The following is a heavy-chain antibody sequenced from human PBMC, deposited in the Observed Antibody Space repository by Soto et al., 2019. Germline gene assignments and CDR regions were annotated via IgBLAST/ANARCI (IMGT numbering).Heavy chain of an antibody. D-gene: IGHD6-13*01. CDR1: GYTLTELS. Sequence: VASVRVSCKVSGYTLTELSMHWVRQPPGKGLEWMGGFDPEDAETIYARRFQGRVTMTEETSADTAYMELSSLRSEDTAVYYCAAGLAPYGTDVWGEGTTVTVSA. CDR3: AAGLAPYGTDV. J-gene: IGHJ6*04. CDR2: FDPEDAET. V-gene: IGHV1-24*01.